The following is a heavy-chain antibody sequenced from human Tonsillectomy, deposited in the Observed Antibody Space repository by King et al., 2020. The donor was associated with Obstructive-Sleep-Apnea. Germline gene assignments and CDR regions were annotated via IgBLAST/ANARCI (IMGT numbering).Heavy chain of an antibody. D-gene: IGHD5-18*01. V-gene: IGHV5-51*01. Sequence: VQLVESGAEVKKPGESLNISCEGSGYRFSNYWIGWVRQMPGKGLEWVAIIYPGDSDTRYSPSFQGQVTISADKSISIAYLQWSSLKASDTAMYFCARLDTSMAVFPYWGQGTLVTVSS. CDR3: ARLDTSMAVFPY. J-gene: IGHJ4*02. CDR2: IYPGDSDT. CDR1: GYRFSNYW.